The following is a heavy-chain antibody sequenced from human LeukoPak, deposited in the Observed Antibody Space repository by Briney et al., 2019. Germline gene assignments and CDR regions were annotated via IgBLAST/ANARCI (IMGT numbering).Heavy chain of an antibody. V-gene: IGHV3-21*01. CDR2: ISSSSSYI. J-gene: IGHJ5*02. D-gene: IGHD1-14*01. CDR3: ARGGNPRP. Sequence: GSLRLSCVASGFTFISYAMGWVRQAPGKGLEWVSSISSSSSYIYYADSVKGRFTISRDNAKNSLYLQMNSLRAEDTAVYYCARGGNPRPWGQGTLVTVSS. CDR1: GFTFISYA.